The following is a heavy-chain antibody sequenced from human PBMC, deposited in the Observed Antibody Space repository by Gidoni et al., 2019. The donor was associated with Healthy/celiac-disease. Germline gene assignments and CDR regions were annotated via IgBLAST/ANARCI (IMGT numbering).Heavy chain of an antibody. D-gene: IGHD3-10*01. CDR2: MNPNSGNT. V-gene: IGHV1-8*03. J-gene: IGHJ4*02. CDR1: GYTFTSYD. CDR3: ARSHKAFVYGGPPAY. Sequence: QVQLVQSGAEVKRPGASVNVSCKASGYTFTSYDINWGRQATGQGLEWMGWMNPNSGNTGYAQKFQGRVTITRKTSISTAYMELSSLRSEETAVYYCARSHKAFVYGGPPAYWGQGTLVTVSS.